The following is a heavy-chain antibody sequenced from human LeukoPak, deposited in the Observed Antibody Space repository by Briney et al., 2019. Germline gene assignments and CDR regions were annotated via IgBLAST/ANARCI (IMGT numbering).Heavy chain of an antibody. J-gene: IGHJ4*02. Sequence: GESLKISCQGSGYRFTNYWIGWVRQMPGKGLEWMGIIYPGDSDTKYSPSFQGQVTISADKSISTAYLQWSSLKASDTAMYYCARGGVLRYFDWLLSYWGQGTLVTVSS. D-gene: IGHD3-9*01. CDR2: IYPGDSDT. V-gene: IGHV5-51*01. CDR1: GYRFTNYW. CDR3: ARGGVLRYFDWLLSY.